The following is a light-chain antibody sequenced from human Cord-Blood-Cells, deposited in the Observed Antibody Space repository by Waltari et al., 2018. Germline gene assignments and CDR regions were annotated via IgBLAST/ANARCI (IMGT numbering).Light chain of an antibody. CDR1: QGISSY. V-gene: IGKV1-8*01. CDR3: QQYYSYPFT. CDR2: AAS. Sequence: AIRMTQSPSPFSPSTGDRVTITCRASQGISSYLTWYQQKPGKAPKLLIYAASTLQSGVQSRFSGSGSGTDFTLTISCLQSEDFATYYCQQYYSYPFTFGPGTKVDIK. J-gene: IGKJ3*01.